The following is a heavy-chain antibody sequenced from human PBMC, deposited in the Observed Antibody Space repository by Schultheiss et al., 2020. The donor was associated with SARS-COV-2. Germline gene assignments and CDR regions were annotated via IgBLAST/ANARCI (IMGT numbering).Heavy chain of an antibody. CDR2: ITDYNGNT. V-gene: IGHV1-18*01. CDR1: GYTFSDYG. Sequence: ASVKVSCKASGYTFSDYGINWVRQAPGQGLEWLGWITDYNGNTKSSHKFEGRVTLTTDASSSTAYMELRSLRSDDTAVYYCARVLGLVGASPFDSWGQGTLGTGSS. CDR3: ARVLGLVGASPFDS. J-gene: IGHJ4*01. D-gene: IGHD1-26*01.